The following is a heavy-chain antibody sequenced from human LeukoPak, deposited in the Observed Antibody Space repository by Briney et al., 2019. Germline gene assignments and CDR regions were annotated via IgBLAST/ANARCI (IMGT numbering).Heavy chain of an antibody. CDR3: ARGKRWLQFLGPGFDY. CDR2: INHSGST. V-gene: IGHV4-34*01. CDR1: GGSFSGYY. Sequence: SETLSLTCAVYGGSFSGYYWSWIRQPPGKGLEWIGEINHSGSTSYNPSLKSRVTISVDTSKNQFSLKLSSVTAADTAVYYCARGKRWLQFLGPGFDYWGQGTLVTVSS. J-gene: IGHJ4*02. D-gene: IGHD5-24*01.